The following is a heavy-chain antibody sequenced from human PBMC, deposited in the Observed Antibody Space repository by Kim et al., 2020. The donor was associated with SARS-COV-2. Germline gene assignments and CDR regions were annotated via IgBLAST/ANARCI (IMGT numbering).Heavy chain of an antibody. D-gene: IGHD1-26*01. J-gene: IGHJ6*01. V-gene: IGHV3-30*18. CDR1: GFSLSPYG. Sequence: GGSLRLSCAGSGFSLSPYGMHWVRQAPGKGLEWVAAISNDGSNKDYADFLRGRFTISRDNSKNTLYLQMNSLKNEDTAVYKCAKDVDNGGGSGSYRNYYG. CDR2: ISNDGSNK. CDR3: AKDVDNGGGSGSYRNYYG.